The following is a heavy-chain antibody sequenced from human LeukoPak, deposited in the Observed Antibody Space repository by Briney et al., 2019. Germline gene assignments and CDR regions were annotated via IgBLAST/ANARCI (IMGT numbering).Heavy chain of an antibody. J-gene: IGHJ4*02. D-gene: IGHD2-15*01. CDR1: GYSTSSGYY. V-gene: IGHV4-38-2*01. Sequence: NASETLSLTCAVSGYSTSSGYYWGWIRQPPGKGLGWIGGIYHSGSTYYNPSLKSRVTISVDTSKNQFSLKLGSVTAADTAVYYCARSGYCSGGSCYPEDYFDYWGQGTLVTVSS. CDR2: IYHSGST. CDR3: ARSGYCSGGSCYPEDYFDY.